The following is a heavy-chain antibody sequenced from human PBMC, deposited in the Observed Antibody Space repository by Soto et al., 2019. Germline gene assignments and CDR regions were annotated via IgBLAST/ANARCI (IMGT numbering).Heavy chain of an antibody. D-gene: IGHD2-2*01. V-gene: IGHV1-69*01. CDR3: ARRICSSTSCHQRYYYYGMDV. Sequence: QVQLVQSGAEVKKPGSSVKVSCKASGGTFSSYAISWVRQAPGQGLEWMGGIIPIVGTANYAQKFQGRVTITTDESTSTPYMELSSLRSEDTAVYYCARRICSSTSCHQRYYYYGMDVWGQGTTVTVSS. J-gene: IGHJ6*02. CDR2: IIPIVGTA. CDR1: GGTFSSYA.